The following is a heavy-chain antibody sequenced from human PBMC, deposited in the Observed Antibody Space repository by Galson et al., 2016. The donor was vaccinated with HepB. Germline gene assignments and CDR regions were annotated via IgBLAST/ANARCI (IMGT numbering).Heavy chain of an antibody. CDR1: GFTFSSYG. CDR2: ISGDGATT. Sequence: SLRLSCAASGFTFSSYGMTWVRQAPGKRLEWVAGISGDGATTYYADSVRGRFTISRDISKNTLYLHMNSLRVEDAAIYYCAKAGCGNCYSPDSWGQETLVTVSS. V-gene: IGHV3-23*01. J-gene: IGHJ4*02. CDR3: AKAGCGNCYSPDS. D-gene: IGHD2-21*02.